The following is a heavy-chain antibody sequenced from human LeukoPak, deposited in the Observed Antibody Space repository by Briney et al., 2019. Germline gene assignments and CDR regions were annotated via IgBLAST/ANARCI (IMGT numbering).Heavy chain of an antibody. CDR1: GFTFSSYA. CDR2: ISGSGGSI. Sequence: GGSLRLSCAASGFTFSSYAMSWVRQAPGKGLEWVSAISGSGGSIYYADSVKGRFTISRDNSKNTLYLQMNSLRAEDTAVYYCAKGVAAAGTNYFDYWGQGTLVTVSS. D-gene: IGHD6-13*01. V-gene: IGHV3-23*01. CDR3: AKGVAAAGTNYFDY. J-gene: IGHJ4*02.